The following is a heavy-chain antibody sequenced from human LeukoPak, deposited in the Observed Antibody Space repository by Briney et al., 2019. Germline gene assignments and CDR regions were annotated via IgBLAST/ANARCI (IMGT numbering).Heavy chain of an antibody. Sequence: PSETLSLTCTVSGGSISINNYYWGWIRQPPGKGLEWIGNVYYSGSTYYNPSLKSRVTISVDTSKNQFSLKLSSVTAADTAVYYCASSASYPLDYWGQGTLVTVSS. D-gene: IGHD3-10*01. CDR2: VYYSGST. V-gene: IGHV4-39*01. CDR3: ASSASYPLDY. CDR1: GGSISINNYY. J-gene: IGHJ4*02.